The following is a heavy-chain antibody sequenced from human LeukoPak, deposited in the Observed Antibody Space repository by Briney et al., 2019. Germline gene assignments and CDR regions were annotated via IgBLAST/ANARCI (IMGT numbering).Heavy chain of an antibody. CDR2: IYYSGST. J-gene: IGHJ3*02. V-gene: IGHV4-30-4*01. CDR3: ARVFNNYSKGVDI. D-gene: IGHD2-2*01. CDR1: GGSISSGDYY. Sequence: PSQTLSLTCTVSGGSISSGDYYWSWIRQPPGKGLEWIGYIYYSGSTYYNPSLKSRVTISVDTSKNQFSLKLSSVTAADTAVYYRARVFNNYSKGVDIWGQGTMVTVSS.